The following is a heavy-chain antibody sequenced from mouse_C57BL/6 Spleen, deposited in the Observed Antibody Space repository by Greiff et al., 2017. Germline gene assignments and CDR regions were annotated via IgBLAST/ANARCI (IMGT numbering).Heavy chain of an antibody. D-gene: IGHD1-1*01. J-gene: IGHJ3*01. CDR3: ARVDYGRGFAY. Sequence: QVQLQQPGAELVKPGASVKLSCKASGYTFTSYWMQWVKQRPGQGLEWIGEIDPSDSYTNYTQKFKGKATLTVDTSSSTAYMQLSSLTSEDSAVYYCARVDYGRGFAYWGQGTLVTVSA. CDR1: GYTFTSYW. V-gene: IGHV1-50*01. CDR2: IDPSDSYT.